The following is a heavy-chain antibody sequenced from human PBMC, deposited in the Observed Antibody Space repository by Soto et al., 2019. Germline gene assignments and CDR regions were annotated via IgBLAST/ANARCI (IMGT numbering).Heavy chain of an antibody. V-gene: IGHV3-30-3*01. CDR3: ARDGNSGYNWDYYYGMHG. CDR1: GVPFSSFA. CDR2: ISYDGSNK. Sequence: PGGSLRLSCAASGVPFSSFAMHWVRQAPGKGLECVAVISYDGSNKYYAESVKGRFTISRDNSKNTLSLQMDSLRAEDTALYYCARDGNSGYNWDYYYGMHGWGQGTTVTVSS. D-gene: IGHD5-12*01. J-gene: IGHJ6*02.